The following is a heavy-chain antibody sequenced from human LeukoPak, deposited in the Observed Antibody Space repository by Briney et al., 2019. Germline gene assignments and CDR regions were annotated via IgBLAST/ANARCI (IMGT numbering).Heavy chain of an antibody. CDR3: ARDRDYYGSGSSKYNWFDP. CDR2: IIPIFGTA. Sequence: SVKVSCKASGYTFSSKNVHWVRQAPGQGLEWMGGIIPIFGTANYAQKFQGRVTITTDESTSTAYMELSSLRSEDTAVYYCARDRDYYGSGSSKYNWFDPWGQGTLVTVSS. D-gene: IGHD3-10*01. V-gene: IGHV1-69*05. J-gene: IGHJ5*02. CDR1: GYTFSSKN.